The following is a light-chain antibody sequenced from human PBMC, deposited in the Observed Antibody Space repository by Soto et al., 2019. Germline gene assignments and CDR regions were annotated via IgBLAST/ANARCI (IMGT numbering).Light chain of an antibody. CDR3: QQYNNCPWT. CDR2: GAS. Sequence: EILLTQSPGTLSLSPGDRATLSCGARQRAISDYLAWYQQKPGQAPRLLIYGASTWATGIPARFSGSGSGTEFTLTISSLQSEDFAVYYCQQYNNCPWTFGQGTKVDIK. J-gene: IGKJ1*01. CDR1: QRAISD. V-gene: IGKV3-15*01.